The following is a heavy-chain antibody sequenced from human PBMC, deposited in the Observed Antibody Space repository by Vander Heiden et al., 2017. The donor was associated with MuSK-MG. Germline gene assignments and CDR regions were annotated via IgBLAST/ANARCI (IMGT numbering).Heavy chain of an antibody. V-gene: IGHV5-51*03. D-gene: IGHD2-15*01. CDR1: GYSFTAHW. CDR2: IYPGYADT. J-gene: IGHJ4*02. Sequence: EVQLVQSGAGVKKPGESLKTSCKGSGYSFTAHWIGWVRQLPGKGLEWMGIIYPGYADTRYSPSFQGQVTISADKSISTAYLQWSSLKASDTAMYYCAILYGCSGGNCYPDYWGQGTLLTVSS. CDR3: AILYGCSGGNCYPDY.